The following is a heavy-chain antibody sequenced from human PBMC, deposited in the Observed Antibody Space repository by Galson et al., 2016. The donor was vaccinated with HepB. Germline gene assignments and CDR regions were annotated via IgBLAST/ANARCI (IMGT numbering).Heavy chain of an antibody. Sequence: SLRLSCAASGFTFNTSAMSWVRQAPGKGLEWVSVITDSGGRKDYADSVKGRFTVVRDNSKNTLFLQMTSLRADDTAVYYCAKMGGSGRSYLRFFDYWGQGTLVTVSS. J-gene: IGHJ4*02. CDR1: GFTFNTSA. D-gene: IGHD3-10*01. CDR2: ITDSGGRK. V-gene: IGHV3-23*01. CDR3: AKMGGSGRSYLRFFDY.